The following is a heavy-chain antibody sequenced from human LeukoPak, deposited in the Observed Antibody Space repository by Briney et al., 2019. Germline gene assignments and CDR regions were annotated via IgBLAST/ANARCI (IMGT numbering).Heavy chain of an antibody. D-gene: IGHD3-10*01. J-gene: IGHJ5*02. CDR3: AKSGYGSGEWFDP. CDR1: GFTFSSYG. CDR2: ISGSGGST. V-gene: IGHV3-23*01. Sequence: QPGGTLRLSCAASGFTFSSYGMSWVRQAPGKGLEWVSAISGSGGSTYYADSVKGRFTISRDNSKNTLYLQMNSLRAEDTAVYYCAKSGYGSGEWFDPWGQGTLVTVSS.